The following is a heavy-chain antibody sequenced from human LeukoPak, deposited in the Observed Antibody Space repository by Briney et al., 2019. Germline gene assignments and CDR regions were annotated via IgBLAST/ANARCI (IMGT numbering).Heavy chain of an antibody. CDR2: IIPLYETG. V-gene: IGHV1-69*05. D-gene: IGHD3-22*01. Sequence: ASVKVSCKASGGTFSSYAISWVRQAPGQGLEWMGGIIPLYETGPYAAKFQGRLTITTEKSTSTTHMEMRMLTSEDTEVYYCARDRDGSGYYSPMNFLMYWGQGTLVTVSS. CDR1: GGTFSSYA. CDR3: ARDRDGSGYYSPMNFLMY. J-gene: IGHJ4*02.